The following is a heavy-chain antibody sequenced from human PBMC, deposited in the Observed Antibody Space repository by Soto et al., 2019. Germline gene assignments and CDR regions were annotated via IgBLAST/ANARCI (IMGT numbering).Heavy chain of an antibody. Sequence: PAGSLRLSCEASGFTLSSYSMSWVRQALGTGLEWVGNINKNGGEKYYVDSVKGRFTISRDNAKNSLYLQMNSLRAEDTAVYYCARPWDTAIVSTWNYWGQGTLVTV. V-gene: IGHV3-7*03. J-gene: IGHJ4*02. CDR2: INKNGGEK. CDR1: GFTLSSYS. CDR3: ARPWDTAIVSTWNY. D-gene: IGHD5-18*01.